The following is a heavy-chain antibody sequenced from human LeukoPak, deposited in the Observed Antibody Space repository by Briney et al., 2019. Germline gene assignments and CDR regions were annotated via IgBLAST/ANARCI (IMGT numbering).Heavy chain of an antibody. CDR3: ARDFTMVRGVIYWFDP. J-gene: IGHJ5*02. Sequence: SVKVSCKASGGTFSSYAISWVRQAPGQGLEWMGRIIPILGIANYAQKFQGRVTITADKSPSTAYMELSSLRSEDTAVYYCARDFTMVRGVIYWFDPWGQGTLVTVSS. CDR1: GGTFSSYA. D-gene: IGHD3-10*01. CDR2: IIPILGIA. V-gene: IGHV1-69*04.